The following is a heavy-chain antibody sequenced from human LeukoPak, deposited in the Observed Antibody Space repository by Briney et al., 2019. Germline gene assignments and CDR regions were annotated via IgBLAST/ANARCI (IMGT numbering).Heavy chain of an antibody. CDR1: GFTVSSSY. Sequence: PGGSLRLSCAASGFTVSSSYMNWVRQAPGKGLEWVSAISGSGGSTYYADSVKGRFTISRDNSKNTLYLQMNSLRAEDTAVYYCAKGDRVGLLVPTPSYWGQGTLVTVSS. V-gene: IGHV3-23*01. CDR2: ISGSGGST. CDR3: AKGDRVGLLVPTPSY. J-gene: IGHJ4*02. D-gene: IGHD1-26*01.